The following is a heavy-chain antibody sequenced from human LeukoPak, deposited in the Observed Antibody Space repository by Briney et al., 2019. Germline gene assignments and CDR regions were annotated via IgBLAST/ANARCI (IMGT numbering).Heavy chain of an antibody. CDR2: INPSGGST. V-gene: IGHV1-46*01. Sequence: RASVKVSCKASGYTFTSYYMYWVRRAPGQGLEWMGIINPSGGSTSYAQKFQGRVTMTRDTSTGTVYMELSSLRSEDTAVYYCARVSSGYLHYFDYWGQGTLVTVSS. CDR1: GYTFTSYY. J-gene: IGHJ4*02. CDR3: ARVSSGYLHYFDY. D-gene: IGHD3-22*01.